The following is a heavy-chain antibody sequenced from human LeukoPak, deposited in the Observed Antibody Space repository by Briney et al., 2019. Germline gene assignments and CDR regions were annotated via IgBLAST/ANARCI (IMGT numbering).Heavy chain of an antibody. CDR3: ARAGAAAGYYFDY. J-gene: IGHJ4*02. D-gene: IGHD6-13*01. V-gene: IGHV1-2*02. CDR2: INPNSGGT. Sequence: ASVKVSCKASGYTFTGYYMHWVRQAPGQGLEWMGWINPNSGGTNYAQKFQGRVTMTRDTSISTVYMELSSLRSEDTAVYYCARAGAAAGYYFDYWGQGTLVTVSS. CDR1: GYTFTGYY.